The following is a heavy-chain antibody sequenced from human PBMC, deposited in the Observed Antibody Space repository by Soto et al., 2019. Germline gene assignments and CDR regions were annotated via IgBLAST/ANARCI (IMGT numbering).Heavy chain of an antibody. V-gene: IGHV3-9*01. CDR2: ISWNSGSI. Sequence: GGSLRLSCAASGFTFDDYAMHWVRQAPGKGLEWVSGISWNSGSIGYADSVKGRFTISRDNAKNSLYLQMNSLRAEDTALYYCAKDMGATVTTAHDYWGQGTLVTVSS. J-gene: IGHJ4*02. D-gene: IGHD4-17*01. CDR1: GFTFDDYA. CDR3: AKDMGATVTTAHDY.